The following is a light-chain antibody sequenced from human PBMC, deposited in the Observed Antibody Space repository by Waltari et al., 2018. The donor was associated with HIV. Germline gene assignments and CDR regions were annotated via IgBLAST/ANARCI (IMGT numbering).Light chain of an antibody. CDR2: SNN. CDR1: SSNLGPYT. CDR3: AAWDGSLNGVL. J-gene: IGLJ2*01. Sequence: QSVLTQPPSASGTPGQRVTISCSGSSSNLGPYTVHWYRQLPGTAPKLLIYSNNQRPSGVPDRFSGSKSGTSASLAISGLQSEDEADYYCAAWDGSLNGVLFGGGTKLTVL. V-gene: IGLV1-44*01.